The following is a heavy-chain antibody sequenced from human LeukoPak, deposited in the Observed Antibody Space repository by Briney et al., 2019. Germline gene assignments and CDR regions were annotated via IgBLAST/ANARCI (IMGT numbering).Heavy chain of an antibody. CDR2: ISWNSGSI. V-gene: IGHV3-9*01. J-gene: IGHJ4*02. CDR3: AREYGYKRGIDY. Sequence: GGSLRLSCAASGFTFDDYAMHWVRQAPGKGLEWVSGISWNSGSIGYADSVKGRFTISRDNAKNSLYLQMNSLRAEDTAVYYCAREYGYKRGIDYWGQGTLVTVSS. D-gene: IGHD5-24*01. CDR1: GFTFDDYA.